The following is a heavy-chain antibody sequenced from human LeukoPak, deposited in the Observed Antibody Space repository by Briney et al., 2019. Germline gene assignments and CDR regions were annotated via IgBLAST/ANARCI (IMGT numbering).Heavy chain of an antibody. D-gene: IGHD3-16*02. V-gene: IGHV1-2*02. CDR3: ARTYRVPKRALYYYYMDV. CDR1: GYTLTGYY. J-gene: IGHJ6*03. CDR2: INPNSGGT. Sequence: ASVKVSCKASGYTLTGYYMHWVRQAPGQGLEWMGWINPNSGGTNYAQKFQGRVTMTRDTSTSTAYMELSRLRSDDTAVYYCARTYRVPKRALYYYYMDVWGKGTTVTVSS.